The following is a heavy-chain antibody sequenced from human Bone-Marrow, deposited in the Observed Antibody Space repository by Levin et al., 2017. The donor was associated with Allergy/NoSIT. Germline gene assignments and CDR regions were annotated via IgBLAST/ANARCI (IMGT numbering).Heavy chain of an antibody. Sequence: SETLSLTCIVSGGSISMGGYHWTWIRQHAGKGLEWIGYIYYSGSTYYNPSLKSRAMISVDTSKNQFSLKVSSATAADTAVYYCAREDGSTFDSWGQGTLVTVSS. CDR3: AREDGSTFDS. CDR2: IYYSGST. CDR1: GGSISMGGYH. J-gene: IGHJ4*02. D-gene: IGHD2-2*03. V-gene: IGHV4-31*03.